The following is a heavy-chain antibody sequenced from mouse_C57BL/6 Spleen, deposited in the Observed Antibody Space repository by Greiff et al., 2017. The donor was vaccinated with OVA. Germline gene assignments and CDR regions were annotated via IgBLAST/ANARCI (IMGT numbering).Heavy chain of an antibody. D-gene: IGHD2-3*01. J-gene: IGHJ2*01. CDR1: GFSLTSYG. CDR3: ARNRIYDGYYFDY. Sequence: VMLVESGPGLVQPSQCLSITCTVSGFSLTSYGVHWVRQSPGKGLEWLGVIWSGGSTDYNAAFISRLSISKDNSKSQVFFKMNSLQADDTAIYYCARNRIYDGYYFDYWGQGTTLTVSS. CDR2: IWSGGST. V-gene: IGHV2-2*01.